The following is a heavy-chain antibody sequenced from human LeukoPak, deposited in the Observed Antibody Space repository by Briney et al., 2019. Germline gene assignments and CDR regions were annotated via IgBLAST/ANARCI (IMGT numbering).Heavy chain of an antibody. V-gene: IGHV4-38-2*02. CDR3: ARVGGYSSGWYSHSCYFDY. J-gene: IGHJ4*02. Sequence: PSETLSLTCTVSGYSISSGYYWGWIRQPPGKGLEWIGSIYHSGSTYYNPSLKSRVTISVDTSKNQFSLKLSSVTAADTAVYYCARVGGYSSGWYSHSCYFDYWGQGTLVTVSS. CDR1: GYSISSGYY. CDR2: IYHSGST. D-gene: IGHD6-19*01.